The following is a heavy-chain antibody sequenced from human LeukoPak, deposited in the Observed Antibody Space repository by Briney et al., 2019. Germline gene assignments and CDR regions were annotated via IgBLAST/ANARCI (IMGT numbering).Heavy chain of an antibody. CDR1: GLTFSNYW. D-gene: IGHD1-1*01. Sequence: GGSLRLPCVVSGLTFSNYWMIWVRQAPGKGLESVAIVNEDGSAKYYLDSVKGRFTIFRDNARNSLYLEMNSLRAEDTAVYYCARDYWRSIDHWGQGTLVTVSS. CDR2: VNEDGSAK. CDR3: ARDYWRSIDH. V-gene: IGHV3-7*01. J-gene: IGHJ4*02.